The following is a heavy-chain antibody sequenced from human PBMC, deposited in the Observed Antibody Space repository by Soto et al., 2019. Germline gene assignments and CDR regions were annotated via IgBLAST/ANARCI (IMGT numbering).Heavy chain of an antibody. V-gene: IGHV1-69*13. D-gene: IGHD1-20*01. CDR1: GGTFSSYA. CDR2: IIPIFGTA. CDR3: ARSLVTGTVRRSELYYYYGMDV. J-gene: IGHJ6*02. Sequence: SVKVSCKASGGTFSSYAISWVRQAPGQGLEWMGGIIPIFGTANYAQKFQGRVTITADESTSTAYMELSSLRSEDTAVYYCARSLVTGTVRRSELYYYYGMDVWGQGTTVTVSS.